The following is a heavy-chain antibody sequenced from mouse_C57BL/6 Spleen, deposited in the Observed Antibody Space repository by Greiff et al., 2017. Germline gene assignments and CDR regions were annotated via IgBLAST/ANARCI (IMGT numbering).Heavy chain of an antibody. CDR3: ARHERGNLYFDY. J-gene: IGHJ2*01. Sequence: QVQLQQPGAELVKPGASVKVSCKASGYTFTSYWMHWVKQRPGQGLEWIGRIHPSDSDTNYNQKFKGKATLTVDKSSSTVYMELSRLTSEDSAVYFCARHERGNLYFDYWGQGTTLTVSS. D-gene: IGHD2-1*01. CDR1: GYTFTSYW. CDR2: IHPSDSDT. V-gene: IGHV1-74*01.